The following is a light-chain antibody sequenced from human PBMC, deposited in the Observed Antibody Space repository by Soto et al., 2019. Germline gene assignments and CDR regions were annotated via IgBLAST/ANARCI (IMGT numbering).Light chain of an antibody. CDR2: GAS. J-gene: IGKJ1*01. CDR1: QSVSNNY. V-gene: IGKV3-20*01. CDR3: QQYGSSVT. Sequence: DIVLTQSPGTLSLSPGERATLSCRASQSVSNNYLAWYQQKPGQAPRLLIYGASNRATGIPDRFSGSGSGTDFTLTISRLEPEDFAVYYCQQYGSSVTFGQGTKVEIK.